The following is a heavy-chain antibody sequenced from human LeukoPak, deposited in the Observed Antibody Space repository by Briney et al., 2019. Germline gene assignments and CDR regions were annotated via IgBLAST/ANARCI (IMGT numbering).Heavy chain of an antibody. Sequence: SETLSLTCTVSGGPISSSSYYWGWIRQPPGKGLEWIGSIYYSGSTYYNPSLKSRVTISVDTSKNQFSLKLSSVTAADTAVYYCARGSGIVGASTAGSFDYWGQGTLVTVSS. CDR3: ARGSGIVGASTAGSFDY. CDR1: GGPISSSSYY. CDR2: IYYSGST. J-gene: IGHJ4*02. V-gene: IGHV4-39*01. D-gene: IGHD1-26*01.